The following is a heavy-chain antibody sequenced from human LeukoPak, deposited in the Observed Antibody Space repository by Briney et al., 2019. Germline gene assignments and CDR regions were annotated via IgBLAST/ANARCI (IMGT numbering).Heavy chain of an antibody. Sequence: GASVKVSCKVSGYTLTELSMHWVRQAPGKGLEWMGGFDPEDGETIYALKFQGRVTMTEDTSTDTAYMELSSLRSEDTAVYYCATINPVYYYYGMDVWGQGTTVTVSS. CDR2: FDPEDGET. J-gene: IGHJ6*02. CDR1: GYTLTELS. V-gene: IGHV1-24*01. CDR3: ATINPVYYYYGMDV. D-gene: IGHD3-16*01.